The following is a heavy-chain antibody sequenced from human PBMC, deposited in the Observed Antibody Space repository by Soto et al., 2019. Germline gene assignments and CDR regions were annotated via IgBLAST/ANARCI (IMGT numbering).Heavy chain of an antibody. D-gene: IGHD3-3*01. J-gene: IGHJ4*02. CDR1: GFTFSSYA. Sequence: GGSLRLSCAASGFTFSSYAMHWVRQAPGKGLEWVTIISYDGSNKHYADSVKGRFTISRDNSKNTLYLQMNSLRVEDTAVYYCAHTARDYDFWSGYYLSGLDYWGQGTQVTVSS. CDR3: AHTARDYDFWSGYYLSGLDY. CDR2: ISYDGSNK. V-gene: IGHV3-30-3*01.